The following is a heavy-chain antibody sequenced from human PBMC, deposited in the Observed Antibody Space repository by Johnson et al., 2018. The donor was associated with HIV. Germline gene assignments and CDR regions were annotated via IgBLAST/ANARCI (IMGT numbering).Heavy chain of an antibody. CDR1: GFTVSSNY. Sequence: EQLVESGGGLIQPGGSLRLSCVASGFTVSSNYMSWVRQAPGKGLEWVSVIYSGGSTYYADSVKGRFTISRDNPKNTLYLQMNSLRAEDTALYFCARVAVSTAAGGVPLDIWGPGTMVTVSA. V-gene: IGHV3-53*01. D-gene: IGHD2-2*01. CDR2: IYSGGST. J-gene: IGHJ3*02. CDR3: ARVAVSTAAGGVPLDI.